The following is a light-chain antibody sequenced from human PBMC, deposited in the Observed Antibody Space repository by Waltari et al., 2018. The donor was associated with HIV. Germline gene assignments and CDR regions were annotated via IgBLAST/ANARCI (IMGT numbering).Light chain of an antibody. CDR3: QSYDSSLSGSV. J-gene: IGLJ2*01. Sequence: QSVLTQPPSVSGAPGQRVTISCTGSSSNIGAGYDVHWYQQLPGTAPHLLIYGNNTRPSRVPDRFSGSKSGTSASLAITGLQAEDEADYYCQSYDSSLSGSVFGGGTKLTVL. CDR1: SSNIGAGYD. CDR2: GNN. V-gene: IGLV1-40*01.